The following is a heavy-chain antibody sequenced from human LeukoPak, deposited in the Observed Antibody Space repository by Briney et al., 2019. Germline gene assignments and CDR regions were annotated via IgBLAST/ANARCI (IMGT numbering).Heavy chain of an antibody. V-gene: IGHV5-51*01. CDR1: GYSFSSAW. D-gene: IGHD6-13*01. CDR3: ARRSGVISALGAVNWFDS. Sequence: GESLKISCKVSGYSFSSAWIAWVRQMPGKGLEWMGIIYPDDSDTRYSPSFQGQVTISADKSISTAYLQWSQLKASDTAIYYCARRSGVISALGAVNWFDSWGQGTQVIVSS. J-gene: IGHJ5*01. CDR2: IYPDDSDT.